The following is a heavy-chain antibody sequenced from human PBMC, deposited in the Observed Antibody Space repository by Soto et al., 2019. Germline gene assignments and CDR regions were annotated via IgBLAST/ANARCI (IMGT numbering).Heavy chain of an antibody. Sequence: ASVKVSCKASGYTFTSYGISWVRQAPGQGLEWMGWISAYNGNTNYAQKLQGRVTMTTDTSTSTAHMELRSLRSDDTAVYYCARTPAAGTVDYWGQGTLVTVSS. CDR3: ARTPAAGTVDY. J-gene: IGHJ4*02. V-gene: IGHV1-18*01. CDR2: ISAYNGNT. CDR1: GYTFTSYG. D-gene: IGHD6-13*01.